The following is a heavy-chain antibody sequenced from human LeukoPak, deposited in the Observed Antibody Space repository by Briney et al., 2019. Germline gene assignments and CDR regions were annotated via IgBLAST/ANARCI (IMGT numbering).Heavy chain of an antibody. CDR3: ARGGSPKLPGKCYYDSSGYDP. J-gene: IGHJ5*02. Sequence: GGSLRLSCAASGFTFSDYYMSWIRQAPGKGLEWVSYISSSGSTIYYADSVKGRFTISRDNAKNSLYLQMNSLRAEDTAVYYCARGGSPKLPGKCYYDSSGYDPWGQGTLVTVSS. CDR1: GFTFSDYY. CDR2: ISSSGSTI. D-gene: IGHD3-22*01. V-gene: IGHV3-11*01.